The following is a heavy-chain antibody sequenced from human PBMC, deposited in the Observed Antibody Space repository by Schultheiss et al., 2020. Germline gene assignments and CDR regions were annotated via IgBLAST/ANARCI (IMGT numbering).Heavy chain of an antibody. D-gene: IGHD5-12*01. CDR1: GGTFSSYD. CDR2: MNPNSGNT. V-gene: IGHV1-8*01. Sequence: AAVTVSCKASGGTFSSYDINWVRQATGQGLEWMGWMNPNSGNTGYAQKFQGRVTMTRDTSTSTAYMELRSLRSEDTAVYYCARGGYSGYDFHYWGQGTLVTVSS. J-gene: IGHJ4*02. CDR3: ARGGYSGYDFHY.